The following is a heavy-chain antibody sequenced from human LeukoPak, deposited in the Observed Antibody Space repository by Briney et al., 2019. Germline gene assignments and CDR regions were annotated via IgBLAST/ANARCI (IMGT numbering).Heavy chain of an antibody. D-gene: IGHD2-2*01. V-gene: IGHV1-69*05. CDR1: GGTFSSHA. CDR3: ARGLQYQLLKALGHYYMDV. J-gene: IGHJ6*03. Sequence: ASVKVSCKASGGTFSSHAIAWVRQAPGQGPGWMGGIIPISGTANYAQKFQGRGTITTDESTSTAYLELSSLASDDTAVYYCARGLQYQLLKALGHYYMDVWGEGTAVTVSS. CDR2: IIPISGTA.